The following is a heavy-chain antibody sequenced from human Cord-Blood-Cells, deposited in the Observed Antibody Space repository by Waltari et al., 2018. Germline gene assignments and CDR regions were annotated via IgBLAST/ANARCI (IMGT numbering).Heavy chain of an antibody. J-gene: IGHJ4*02. Sequence: QVQLVQSGAEAKKPGSSVKVSCKASGGTFSSYAISWVGQAPGQGLEWVGGSHTSCGTANVGQKFQGRVTTTADESTSTAYLELSSLRSEDTAVYYCARTGDEGYWGQGTLVPVFS. V-gene: IGHV1-69*01. D-gene: IGHD7-27*01. CDR3: ARTGDEGY. CDR2: SHTSCGTA. CDR1: GGTFSSYA.